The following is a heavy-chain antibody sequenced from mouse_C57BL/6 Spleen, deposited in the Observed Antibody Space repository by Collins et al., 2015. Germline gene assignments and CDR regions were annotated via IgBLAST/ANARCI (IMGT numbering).Heavy chain of an antibody. CDR1: GYTFTSYT. CDR2: INPSSGYS. V-gene: IGHV1-4*01. J-gene: IGHJ4*01. CDR3: AREGDLGRDAMDY. Sequence: QVQLQQSGAELARPGASVKMSCKTSGYTFTSYTMHWVKQRPGQGLEWIGYINPSSGYSKYNQKFKDKATLTADTSSSTAYMQLTSLTSEDSAVYYCAREGDLGRDAMDYWGQGTSVTVSS. D-gene: IGHD4-1*01.